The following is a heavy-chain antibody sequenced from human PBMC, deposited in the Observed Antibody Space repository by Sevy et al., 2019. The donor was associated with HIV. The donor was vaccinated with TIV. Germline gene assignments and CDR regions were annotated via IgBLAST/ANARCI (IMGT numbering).Heavy chain of an antibody. CDR3: AKGNWNLDY. V-gene: IGHV3-30*18. Sequence: GGSLRLSCAASGFTFSSYGMHWVRQAPGKGLEWVAVISYDGSNKDYADSVKGRFTISRDNSKNTLYLQMNSLRAEDTAVYYCAKGNWNLDYWGQGTLVTVSS. J-gene: IGHJ4*02. CDR2: ISYDGSNK. CDR1: GFTFSSYG. D-gene: IGHD1-20*01.